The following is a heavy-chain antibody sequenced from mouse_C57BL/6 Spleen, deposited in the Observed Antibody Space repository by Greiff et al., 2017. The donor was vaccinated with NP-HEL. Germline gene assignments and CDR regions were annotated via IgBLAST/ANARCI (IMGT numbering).Heavy chain of an antibody. V-gene: IGHV1-64*01. CDR3: GRSCYYAMDY. Sequence: QVQLQQPGAELVKPGASVKLSCKASGYTFTSYWMHWVKQRPGQGLEWIGMIHPNSGSTNYNEKFKSKATLTVDKSSSTAYMQLSSLTSEDSAVYYCGRSCYYAMDYWGQGTSVTVSS. J-gene: IGHJ4*01. CDR1: GYTFTSYW. D-gene: IGHD1-1*01. CDR2: IHPNSGST.